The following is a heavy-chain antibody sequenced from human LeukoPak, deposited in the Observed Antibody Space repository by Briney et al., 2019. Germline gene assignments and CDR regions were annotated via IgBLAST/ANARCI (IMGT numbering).Heavy chain of an antibody. J-gene: IGHJ4*02. V-gene: IGHV3-30*02. D-gene: IGHD3-10*01. CDR2: IRYDGNNK. CDR1: GFTFSNYG. Sequence: PGGSLRLSCAASGFTFSNYGMHWVRQAPGKGLEWVAFIRYDGNNKNYADFVKGRFTISRDNSKNTLHLQMNSLRAVDTAVYYCAKYYYGSGSQRYFDYWGQGTLVTVSS. CDR3: AKYYYGSGSQRYFDY.